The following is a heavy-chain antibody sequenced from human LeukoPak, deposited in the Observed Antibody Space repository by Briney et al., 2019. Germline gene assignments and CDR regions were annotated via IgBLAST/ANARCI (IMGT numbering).Heavy chain of an antibody. CDR1: GFTFSSYS. CDR2: ISGSGGTT. CDR3: AKKGEFYYYGMDA. D-gene: IGHD3-10*01. V-gene: IGHV3-23*01. Sequence: GGSLRLSCAASGFTFSSYSMNWVRQAPGKGLEWVSAISGSGGTTYYADSVKGRFTSSRGNSKNTLYLQMSSLRAEDTAVYYCAKKGEFYYYGMDAWGQGTTVTVSS. J-gene: IGHJ6*02.